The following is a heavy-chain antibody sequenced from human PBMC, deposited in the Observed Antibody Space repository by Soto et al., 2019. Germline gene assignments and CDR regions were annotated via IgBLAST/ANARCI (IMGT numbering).Heavy chain of an antibody. V-gene: IGHV1-18*01. D-gene: IGHD3-22*01. Sequence: ASVKVSCKASGYTFINYGISWVRQAPGQGLEWMGWISAYNGNTKYAQKLQGRVTMTTDTSTSTAYMELRSLRSDDTAVYYCARGGRHDSSGYYLPFSGMDVWGQGTTVNVSS. J-gene: IGHJ6*02. CDR2: ISAYNGNT. CDR3: ARGGRHDSSGYYLPFSGMDV. CDR1: GYTFINYG.